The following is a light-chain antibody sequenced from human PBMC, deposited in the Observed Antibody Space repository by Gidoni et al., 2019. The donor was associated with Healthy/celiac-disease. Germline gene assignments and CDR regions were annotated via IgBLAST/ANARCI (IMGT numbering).Light chain of an antibody. V-gene: IGKV4-1*01. CDR1: QSVLSSSNNKNY. Sequence: DIVMTQSPDSLAVALGERATINCKSSQSVLSSSNNKNYLNWYQQKAGQPPKLLFYWASTRESEVPDRFSGGGSGTDFTLTISSLQAEDVAVYYCQSRLTFXGXTKVEIK. CDR3: QSRLT. CDR2: WAS. J-gene: IGKJ4*01.